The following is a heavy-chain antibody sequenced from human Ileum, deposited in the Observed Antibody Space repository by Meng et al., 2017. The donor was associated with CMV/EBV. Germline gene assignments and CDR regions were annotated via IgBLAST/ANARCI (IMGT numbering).Heavy chain of an antibody. D-gene: IGHD2-15*01. CDR3: AHRPPATYYFNY. V-gene: IGHV2-5*02. CDR2: IFWDDDK. Sequence: SGPTELTPTQPLTLARILAGFSISMSGGGVGWIRQPPGKSLEWLALIFWDDDKRYSPSLQSRLTITKDTSKNQVVLTFTNMDPVDTATYYCAHRPPATYYFNYWGQGTLVTVSS. CDR1: GFSISMSGGG. J-gene: IGHJ4*02.